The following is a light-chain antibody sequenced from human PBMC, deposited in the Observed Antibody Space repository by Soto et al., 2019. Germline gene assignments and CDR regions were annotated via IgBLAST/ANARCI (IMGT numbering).Light chain of an antibody. CDR1: SSDVGGYNY. Sequence: QSALTQPASVSGSPGQSITISCTGTSSDVGGYNYVSWYQQHPGKAPKLMIYDVGNRPSGVSNRFSGSKSGNTASLTISGPQAEDEADYYCSSYTSSSISRVFGGGTKVTVL. CDR2: DVG. CDR3: SSYTSSSISRV. J-gene: IGLJ2*01. V-gene: IGLV2-14*01.